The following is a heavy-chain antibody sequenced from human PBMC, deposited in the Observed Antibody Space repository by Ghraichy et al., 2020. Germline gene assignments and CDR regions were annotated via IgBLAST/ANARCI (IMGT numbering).Heavy chain of an antibody. Sequence: SETLSLTCTVSGGSVSSGSYYWSWIRQPPGKGLEWIGYFHDSGSTNYNPSLKSRVTISLDTSKNQFSLNLRSVTTTDTAVYYCARRSLGNDYWGQGTLVTVSS. V-gene: IGHV4-61*01. J-gene: IGHJ4*02. D-gene: IGHD7-27*01. CDR2: FHDSGST. CDR3: ARRSLGNDY. CDR1: GGSVSSGSYY.